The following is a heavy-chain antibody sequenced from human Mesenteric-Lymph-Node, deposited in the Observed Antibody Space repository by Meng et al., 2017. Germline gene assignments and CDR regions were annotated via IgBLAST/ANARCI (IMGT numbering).Heavy chain of an antibody. V-gene: IGHV4-61*02. CDR2: FYTTGDT. D-gene: IGHD3-9*01. J-gene: IGHJ6*02. Sequence: SETLSLTCSVSGGSISSDIYFWDWIRQPAGKGLEWIGRFYTTGDTYYNPSLRGRVTIFVDRSKNQFSLRLSSVTAADTAVYYCAREWRILTGSIYYYGMDVWGQGATVTVSS. CDR1: GGSISSDIYF. CDR3: AREWRILTGSIYYYGMDV.